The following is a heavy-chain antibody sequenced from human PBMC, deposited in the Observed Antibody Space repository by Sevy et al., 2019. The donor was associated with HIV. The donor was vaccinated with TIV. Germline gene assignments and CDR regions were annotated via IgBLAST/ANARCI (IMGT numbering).Heavy chain of an antibody. CDR2: IIPILGMT. D-gene: IGHD3-22*01. J-gene: IGHJ5*01. CDR3: ARHLYDSGAYYDS. V-gene: IGHV1-69*10. CDR1: GGTFGSYG. Sequence: ASVKVSCKASGGTFGSYGISWVRQAPGQRLEWMGGIIPILGMTHYAQMFQARVTITADRSMTTAHMELSSLRSEDSAIYYCARHLYDSGAYYDSWGQGTQVTVSS.